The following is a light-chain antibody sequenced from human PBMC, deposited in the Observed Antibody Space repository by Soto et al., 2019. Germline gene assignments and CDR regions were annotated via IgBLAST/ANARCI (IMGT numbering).Light chain of an antibody. CDR2: GAS. J-gene: IGKJ1*01. CDR1: QGIRRD. CDR3: QHYNSYSEA. V-gene: IGKV1-6*01. Sequence: AIQMTQSPSSLSASVGDRVTITCRASQGIRRDLGWYQQKPGKAPKLLIYGASNLQSGVPSRFSGSGSGTDFTLTINSLQPEDFATYYCQHYNSYSEAFGQGTKVELK.